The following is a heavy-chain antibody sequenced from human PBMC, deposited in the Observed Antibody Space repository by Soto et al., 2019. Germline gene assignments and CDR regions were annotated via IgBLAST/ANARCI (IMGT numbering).Heavy chain of an antibody. D-gene: IGHD3-22*01. V-gene: IGHV1-3*01. CDR1: GYTFTSYA. CDR3: ARVGGAYYDSSPGPFDY. Sequence: ASVKVSCKASGYTFTSYAMHWVRQAPGQRLEWMGWINAGNGNTKYSQKFQGRVTITRDTSASTAYMELSSLRSEDTAVYYCARVGGAYYDSSPGPFDYWGQGTLVTVSS. CDR2: INAGNGNT. J-gene: IGHJ4*02.